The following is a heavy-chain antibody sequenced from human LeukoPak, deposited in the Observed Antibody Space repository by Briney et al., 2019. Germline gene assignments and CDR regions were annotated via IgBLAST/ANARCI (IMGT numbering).Heavy chain of an antibody. D-gene: IGHD2-2*01. CDR3: AKGDCSSTSCQIDY. Sequence: GGSLRLSCAASGFTFDDYAMHWVRQAPGKGLEWVSGISWNSGSIGYADSVKGRFTISRDNAKNSLYLQMNSLGAEDTALYYCAKGDCSSTSCQIDYWGQGTLVTVSS. V-gene: IGHV3-9*01. CDR2: ISWNSGSI. J-gene: IGHJ4*02. CDR1: GFTFDDYA.